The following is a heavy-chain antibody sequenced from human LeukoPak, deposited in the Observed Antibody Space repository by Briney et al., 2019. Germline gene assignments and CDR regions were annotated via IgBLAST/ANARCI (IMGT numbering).Heavy chain of an antibody. D-gene: IGHD2-2*01. CDR2: IDVGKGNT. CDR3: ARVGREGCSTTDCYSWFDP. V-gene: IGHV1-3*01. Sequence: GASVKVSCKASGYTFPSYSIHWVRQAPGHRLEWVGWIDVGKGNTKYSQKFQGRVTIISDTSASTAYMELSSLRSEDTALYFCARVGREGCSTTDCYSWFDPWGQGTLVTVSS. J-gene: IGHJ5*02. CDR1: GYTFPSYS.